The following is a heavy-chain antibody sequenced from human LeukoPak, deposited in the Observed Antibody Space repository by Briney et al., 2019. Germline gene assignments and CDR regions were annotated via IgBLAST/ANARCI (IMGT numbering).Heavy chain of an antibody. CDR1: GFTFTDYY. CDR3: AREGNGLLSKDFDY. J-gene: IGHJ4*02. CDR2: IGPHSSAT. D-gene: IGHD2/OR15-2a*01. V-gene: IGHV1-2*02. Sequence: ASMTVSCKSSGFTFTDYYIHWARQAPGQGLEWMGYIGPHSSATSSPQEFQGRVTMTSDTSMSTAYMELTRLTSDDTAVYYCAREGNGLLSKDFDYWGQGTLVTVSS.